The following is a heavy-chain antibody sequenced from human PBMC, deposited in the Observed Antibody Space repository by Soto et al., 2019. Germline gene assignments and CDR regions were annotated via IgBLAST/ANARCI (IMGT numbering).Heavy chain of an antibody. D-gene: IGHD2-21*02. CDR2: IIPIFGTA. V-gene: IGHV1-69*01. Sequence: QVQLVQSGAEVKKPGSSVKVSCKASGGTFSSYAIRWERQAPGQGLEWMGGIIPIFGTANYAQKFQARVTITADESTSTADMELSSLRSEDTAVYYCSRVCCGDCYSIPDYWGQGTLVTVSS. J-gene: IGHJ4*02. CDR3: SRVCCGDCYSIPDY. CDR1: GGTFSSYA.